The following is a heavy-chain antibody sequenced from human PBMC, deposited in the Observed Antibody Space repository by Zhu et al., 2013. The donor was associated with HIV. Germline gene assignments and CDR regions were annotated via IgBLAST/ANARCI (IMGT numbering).Heavy chain of an antibody. Sequence: QVQLVQSGAEVKKPGASVKVSCKASGYTFTSYYMHWVRQAPGQGLEWMGIINPSGGSTSYAQKFQGRVTMTRDTSTSTVYMELSSLRSEDTAVYYCARDWPVWLMVRGVIENELPHYGMDVWGQGTTVAVSS. J-gene: IGHJ6*02. D-gene: IGHD3-10*01. CDR2: INPSGGST. V-gene: IGHV1-46*01. CDR3: ARDWPVWLMVRGVIENELPHYGMDV. CDR1: GYTFTSYY.